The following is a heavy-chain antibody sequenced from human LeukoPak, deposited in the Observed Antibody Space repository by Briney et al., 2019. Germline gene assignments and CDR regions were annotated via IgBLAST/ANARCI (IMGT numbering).Heavy chain of an antibody. Sequence: SETLSLTCTVSGGSISSFYWSWIRQPPGKGLEWIGYIYYSGSGSTNYNPSLKSRVTISVDTSQNQFSLKLSSVTAADTAVYYCARSLGYSYGYMDYWGQGTLVTVSS. V-gene: IGHV4-59*01. CDR1: GGSISSFY. D-gene: IGHD5-18*01. CDR3: ARSLGYSYGYMDY. J-gene: IGHJ4*02. CDR2: IYYSGSGST.